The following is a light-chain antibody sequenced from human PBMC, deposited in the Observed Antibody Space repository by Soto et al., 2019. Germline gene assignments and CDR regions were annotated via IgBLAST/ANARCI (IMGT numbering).Light chain of an antibody. Sequence: DIVMTQSPLSLPVTPGEPASISCRSSQSLLHTNGYNYLDWYLQKPGRSQQLLIYLGSNRASGVTERFSGSGSGTHFTLTISRVEAEDVGIYYCMQAVQTPLTFGGGSKVEI. CDR3: MQAVQTPLT. CDR2: LGS. CDR1: QSLLHTNGYNY. J-gene: IGKJ4*01. V-gene: IGKV2-28*01.